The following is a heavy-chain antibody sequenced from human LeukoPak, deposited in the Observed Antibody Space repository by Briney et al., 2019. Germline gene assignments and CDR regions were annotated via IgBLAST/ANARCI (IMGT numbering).Heavy chain of an antibody. J-gene: IGHJ4*02. V-gene: IGHV3-66*02. CDR1: GFTVSSNY. CDR2: IYAGGSI. CDR3: ARDVDYAEGY. D-gene: IGHD4-17*01. Sequence: GGSLRLSCAASGFTVSSNYMSWVRQAPGKGLEWVSIIYAGGSIYYADSVKGRFTISRDNSKNTLYLQMHSLRGEDTAVYYCARDVDYAEGYWGQGTLVTVS.